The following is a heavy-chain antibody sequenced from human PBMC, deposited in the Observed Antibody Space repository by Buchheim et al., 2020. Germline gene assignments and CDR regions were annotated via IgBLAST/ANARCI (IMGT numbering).Heavy chain of an antibody. Sequence: EVHLVESGGGLVQPGGSPRLSCVGSGITLSDHXMDWVRQAPGKGLEYIGRSRTKVDNYITEYAASVKGRXTISRDASKHSFYLQMNSLRVEDTAVYFCTRDCFDWGQGSL. D-gene: IGHD1/OR15-1a*01. CDR1: GITLSDHX. CDR2: SRTKVDNYIT. V-gene: IGHV3-72*01. J-gene: IGHJ4*02. CDR3: TRDCFD.